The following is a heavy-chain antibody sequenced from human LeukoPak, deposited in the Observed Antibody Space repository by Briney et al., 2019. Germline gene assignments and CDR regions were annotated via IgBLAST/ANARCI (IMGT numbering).Heavy chain of an antibody. J-gene: IGHJ5*02. CDR1: GGSISSGGYY. V-gene: IGHV4-31*03. D-gene: IGHD3-3*01. CDR2: IYYSGST. Sequence: SETLSLTCTVSGGSISSGGYYWSWIRQHPGKGLEWIGYIYYSGSTYYNPSLKSRVTISEDTSKNQFSLKLSSVTAADTAVYYCARDHGSGYPWFDPWGQGTLVTVSS. CDR3: ARDHGSGYPWFDP.